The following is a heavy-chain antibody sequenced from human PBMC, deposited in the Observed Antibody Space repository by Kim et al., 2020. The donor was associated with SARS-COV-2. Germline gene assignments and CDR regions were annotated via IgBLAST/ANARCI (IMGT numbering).Heavy chain of an antibody. Sequence: SSVKVSCKSSVGTFSSYAISWVRQAPGQRLEWMGRIIPILGIANYAQKFQGRVTITADKSTSTAYMELSSLRSEDTAVYYCARDPREAWVGGMDVCGQGTTVTVSS. CDR3: ARDPREAWVGGMDV. J-gene: IGHJ6*02. CDR2: IIPILGIA. D-gene: IGHD1-26*01. V-gene: IGHV1-69*04. CDR1: VGTFSSYA.